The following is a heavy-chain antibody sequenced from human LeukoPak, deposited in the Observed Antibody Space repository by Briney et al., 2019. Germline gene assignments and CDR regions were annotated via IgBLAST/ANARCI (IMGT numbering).Heavy chain of an antibody. J-gene: IGHJ5*02. CDR2: IYYSGST. V-gene: IGHV4-39*01. CDR3: ARPGGVVAPFDP. CDR1: GGSISSSSYD. D-gene: IGHD5-12*01. Sequence: SETLSLTCTVSGGSISSSSYDWGWIRQPPGKGLEWIGSIYYSGSTYYNPSLKSRVTISVDTSKNQFSLKLSSVTAADTAVYYCARPGGVVAPFDPWGQGTLVTVSS.